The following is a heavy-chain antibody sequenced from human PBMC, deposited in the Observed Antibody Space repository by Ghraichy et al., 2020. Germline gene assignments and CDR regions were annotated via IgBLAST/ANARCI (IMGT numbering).Heavy chain of an antibody. CDR2: TYYRSTWYN. CDR1: GDSVSSNSAA. D-gene: IGHD4/OR15-4a*01. J-gene: IGHJ4*02. CDR3: ARMTMWVGRPFDS. V-gene: IGHV6-1*01. Sequence: SQTLSLTCAISGDSVSSNSAAWNWVRQSPSRGLEWLGRTYYRSTWYNDYEVSVKSRIIINPDTSKNQFSLHLNSVTPEDTAVYYCARMTMWVGRPFDSWGQGTLVTVSS.